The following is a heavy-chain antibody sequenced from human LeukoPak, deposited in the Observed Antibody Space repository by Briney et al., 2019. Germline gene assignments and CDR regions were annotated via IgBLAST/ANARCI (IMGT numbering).Heavy chain of an antibody. CDR1: GGSMNNYY. CDR2: SYYSGST. J-gene: IGHJ4*02. V-gene: IGHV4-59*08. Sequence: SEALSLTCTVSGGSMNNYYWNWIRQPPGKGLEWIGYSYYSGSTNYNPSLKSRVNISVDTSKNQFSLNLSSVTAADTAVYYCARLGSVAMPFGYWGQGTLVTVSS. D-gene: IGHD2-2*01. CDR3: ARLGSVAMPFGY.